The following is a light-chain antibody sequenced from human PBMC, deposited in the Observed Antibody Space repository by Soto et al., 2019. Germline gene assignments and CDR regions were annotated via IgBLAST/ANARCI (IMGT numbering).Light chain of an antibody. CDR3: TSYTTSSAHYV. V-gene: IGLV2-14*01. J-gene: IGLJ1*01. CDR1: SSDVGGYNY. CDR2: EVS. Sequence: QSVLTQPASVSGSPGQSITISCTGTSSDVGGYNYVSCYQQHPGKAPKLMIYEVSNRPSGVSNRFSGSKSGNTASLTISGLQAEDEADYFCTSYTTSSAHYVFGTGTKVTVL.